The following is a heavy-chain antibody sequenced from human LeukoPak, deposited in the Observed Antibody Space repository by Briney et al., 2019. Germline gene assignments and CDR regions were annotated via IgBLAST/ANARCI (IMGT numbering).Heavy chain of an antibody. V-gene: IGHV1-3*01. J-gene: IGHJ4*02. D-gene: IGHD1-26*01. CDR1: GYTFTSYA. CDR2: INAGNGNT. CDR3: ASLGEGIVGATTVDY. Sequence: GASVKVSCKASGYTFTSYAMHWVRQAPGQRLEWMGWINAGNGNTKYSQKFQGRVTITRDTSASTAYMELSSLRSEDTAVYYCASLGEGIVGATTVDYWGQGTLVTVSS.